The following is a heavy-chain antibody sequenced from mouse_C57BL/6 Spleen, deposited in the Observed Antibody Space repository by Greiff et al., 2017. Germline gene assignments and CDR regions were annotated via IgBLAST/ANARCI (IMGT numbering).Heavy chain of an antibody. J-gene: IGHJ2*01. CDR3: ARRGVIPVGY. D-gene: IGHD1-1*01. CDR1: GYTFTSYG. V-gene: IGHV1-81*01. Sequence: VQLQESGAELARPGASVKLSCKASGYTFTSYGISWVKQRPGQGLEWIGEIYPRSGNTYYNEKFKGKATLTADKSSSTAYMELRSLTSEDSAVYFCARRGVIPVGYWGQGTTLTVSS. CDR2: IYPRSGNT.